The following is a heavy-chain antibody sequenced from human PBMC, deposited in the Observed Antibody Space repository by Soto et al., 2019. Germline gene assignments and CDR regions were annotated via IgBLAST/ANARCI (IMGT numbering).Heavy chain of an antibody. CDR3: ALYFGGVIPPTYYFDY. V-gene: IGHV1-69*13. CDR1: GGTFSSYA. D-gene: IGHD3-16*01. Sequence: SVKVSCKASGGTFSSYAISWVRQAPGQGLEWMGGIIPIFGTANYAQKFQGRVTITADESTSTAYMELSSLRSEDTAVYYCALYFGGVIPPTYYFDYWGQGTLVTVSS. CDR2: IIPIFGTA. J-gene: IGHJ4*02.